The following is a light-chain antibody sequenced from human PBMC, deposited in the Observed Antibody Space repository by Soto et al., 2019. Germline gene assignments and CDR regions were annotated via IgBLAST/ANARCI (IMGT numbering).Light chain of an antibody. J-gene: IGLJ1*01. CDR3: CSYASSSTYV. Sequence: QSVLTQPASVSRSPGQSITISCTGTSSDVGSYNLVSWYQQHPGKAPKLMICEVSRRPSGVANRFSGSKSGNTASLTISGLQTEDEADYYCCSYASSSTYVFGTGPKVTVL. CDR2: EVS. V-gene: IGLV2-23*02. CDR1: SSDVGSYNL.